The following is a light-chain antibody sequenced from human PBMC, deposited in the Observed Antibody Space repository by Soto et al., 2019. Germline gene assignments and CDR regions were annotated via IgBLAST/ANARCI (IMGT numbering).Light chain of an antibody. CDR1: SSDVGGYKH. CDR2: EVR. V-gene: IGLV2-14*01. CDR3: NSQRSSGTRV. J-gene: IGLJ1*01. Sequence: QSVLTQPASVSGSPGQSITISCTGTSSDVGGYKHVSWYQHHPGKAPKLMIYEVRNRPSGVSNRFSGSKSGYTASLTISGLQAEDEADYYCNSQRSSGTRVFGTGTKLTVL.